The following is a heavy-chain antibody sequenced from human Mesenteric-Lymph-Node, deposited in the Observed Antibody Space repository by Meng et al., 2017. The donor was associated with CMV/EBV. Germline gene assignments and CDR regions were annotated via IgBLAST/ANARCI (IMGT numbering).Heavy chain of an antibody. CDR3: ARDNTTVDYFDY. CDR1: GGSISSGGYH. J-gene: IGHJ4*02. CDR2: IYYSGST. Sequence: CTVSGGSISSGGYHWSWIRQHPGKGLEWIGYIYYSGSTYYNPSLKSRVTISVDTSKNQFSLKLSSVTAADTAVYYCARDNTTVDYFDYWGQGTLVTVSS. V-gene: IGHV4-31*03. D-gene: IGHD4-17*01.